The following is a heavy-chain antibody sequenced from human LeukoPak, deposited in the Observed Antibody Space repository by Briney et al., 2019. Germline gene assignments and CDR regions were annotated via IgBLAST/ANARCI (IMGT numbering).Heavy chain of an antibody. V-gene: IGHV3-11*01. J-gene: IGHJ4*02. D-gene: IGHD3-16*02. CDR2: ISRSGSTK. CDR1: GFTFSDYN. Sequence: GSLRLSCAASGFTFSDYNMRWIRQAPGKGLEWVSSISRSGSTKYYADSVKGRFTISRDNAKNSLFLQMNSLRAEDTAVYYCARGYHDYWGQGTLVTVSS. CDR3: ARGYHDY.